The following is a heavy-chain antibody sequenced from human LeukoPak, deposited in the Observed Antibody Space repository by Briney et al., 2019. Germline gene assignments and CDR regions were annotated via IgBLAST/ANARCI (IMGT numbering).Heavy chain of an antibody. CDR1: GFTFSSYG. CDR2: ISYDGSHK. Sequence: PGGSLRLSCAASGFTFSSYGMHWVRQAPGKGLEWVAVISYDGSHKYYADSVKGRFTISRDNSKNTLYLQMNSLRAEDTAVYYCTIAAAYYYYGMDVWGQGTTVTVSS. V-gene: IGHV3-30*03. CDR3: TIAAAYYYYGMDV. J-gene: IGHJ6*02. D-gene: IGHD6-13*01.